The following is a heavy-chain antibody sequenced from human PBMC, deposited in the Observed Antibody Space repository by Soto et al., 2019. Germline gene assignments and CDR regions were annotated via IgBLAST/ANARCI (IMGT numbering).Heavy chain of an antibody. CDR3: ARHKDRLPLGGNYCSAMDV. Sequence: QVQLVQSGAEVKKPGSSVTVSCKASGGTFGNSAISWVRQAHGQGLEWMGGIIPIFPTPDYAQKFQGRVISTSAQSSSTADMELTSLGSQETAVYYCARHKDRLPLGGNYCSAMDVWGQGTRVSVSS. D-gene: IGHD5-12*01. CDR2: IIPIFPTP. J-gene: IGHJ6*02. V-gene: IGHV1-69*05. CDR1: GGTFGNSA.